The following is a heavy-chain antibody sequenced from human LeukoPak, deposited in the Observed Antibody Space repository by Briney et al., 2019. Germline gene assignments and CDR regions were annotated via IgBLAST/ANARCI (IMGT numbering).Heavy chain of an antibody. Sequence: SETLSLTCTVSGVSISSSSYYWGWIRQPPGKGLEWIGTIYYSGSTYYNPSLKSRLTMSVDMSKNQFSLKLSSVTVADTAIYYCARQTYYYDSSGHPYWYFDLWGRGTLVTVSS. V-gene: IGHV4-39*01. CDR3: ARQTYYYDSSGHPYWYFDL. J-gene: IGHJ2*01. CDR1: GVSISSSSYY. D-gene: IGHD3-22*01. CDR2: IYYSGST.